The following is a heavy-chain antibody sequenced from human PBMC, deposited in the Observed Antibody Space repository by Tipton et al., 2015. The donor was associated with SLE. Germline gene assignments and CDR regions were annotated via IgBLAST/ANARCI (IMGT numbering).Heavy chain of an antibody. D-gene: IGHD1-1*01. V-gene: IGHV4-34*01. J-gene: IGHJ6*02. CDR1: GGSFSGYY. Sequence: LRLSCAVYGGSFSGYYWSWIRQPPGKGLEWIGEINHSGSTNYNPSLKSRVTISVDTSKNQFSLKLSSVTAADTAVYYCARGGLEPPFRYYGMDVWGQGPTVTVSS. CDR3: ARGGLEPPFRYYGMDV. CDR2: INHSGST.